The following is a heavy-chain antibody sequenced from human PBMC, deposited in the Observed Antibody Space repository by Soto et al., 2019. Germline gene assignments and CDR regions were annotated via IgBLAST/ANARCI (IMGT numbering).Heavy chain of an antibody. CDR1: GGSFSGDY. Sequence: QVQLQQWGAGLLKPSETLSLTCDVYGGSFSGDYWSWIRQAPGKGLEWIGEINHSGSTNYNPSLMSRVTISVDTSKNQFSLRLSSVTAADTTVFYCARANYGVRLGMDFWGQGTTVTVSS. V-gene: IGHV4-34*01. J-gene: IGHJ6*02. D-gene: IGHD4-17*01. CDR3: ARANYGVRLGMDF. CDR2: INHSGST.